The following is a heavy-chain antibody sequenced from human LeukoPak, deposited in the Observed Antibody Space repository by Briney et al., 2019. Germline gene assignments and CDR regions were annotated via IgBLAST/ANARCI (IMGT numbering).Heavy chain of an antibody. J-gene: IGHJ5*02. CDR1: GGSVSSINYY. D-gene: IGHD2-2*01. V-gene: IGHV4-61*01. Sequence: SETLSLTCTVSGGSVSSINYYWGWIRQPPGKGLEWIGYIYFGGSTNYNPSLQSRVTISVDTSRNQFSLNLISVTAADTAVYYCARQYQLLHWFDPWGQGTLVTVSS. CDR2: IYFGGST. CDR3: ARQYQLLHWFDP.